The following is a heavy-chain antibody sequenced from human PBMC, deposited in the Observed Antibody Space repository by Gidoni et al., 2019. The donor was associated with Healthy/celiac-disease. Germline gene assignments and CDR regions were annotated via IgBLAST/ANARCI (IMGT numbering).Heavy chain of an antibody. V-gene: IGHV3-9*01. J-gene: IGHJ5*02. CDR1: GFTFDDYA. CDR2: ISWKSGSI. CDR3: AKGILMVYASNWFDP. Sequence: EVQLVESGGGLVQPGRSLRLSCAASGFTFDDYAMHWVRQAPGKGLEWVSGISWKSGSIGYADSVKGRFTISRDNAKNSLYLQMNSLRAEDTALYYCAKGILMVYASNWFDPWGQGTLVTVSS. D-gene: IGHD2-8*01.